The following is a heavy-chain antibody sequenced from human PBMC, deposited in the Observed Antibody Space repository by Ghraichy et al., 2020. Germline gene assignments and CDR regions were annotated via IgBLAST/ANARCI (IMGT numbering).Heavy chain of an antibody. J-gene: IGHJ5*02. V-gene: IGHV3-33*01. CDR1: GFTFSSNG. CDR3: ARDRFSSSSHWFDP. D-gene: IGHD6-6*01. Sequence: SLRLSCAASGFTFSSNGMHWVRQAPGKGLEWVAVIWYDGSDKYYADSVKGRFTISRDNSKNTLYLQMNSLRAEDTAVYYCARDRFSSSSHWFDPWGQGTLVTVSS. CDR2: IWYDGSDK.